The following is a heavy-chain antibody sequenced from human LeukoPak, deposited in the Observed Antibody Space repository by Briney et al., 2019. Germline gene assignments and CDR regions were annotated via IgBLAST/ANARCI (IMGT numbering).Heavy chain of an antibody. CDR3: ARDQGRDRYFGNPRAFDI. Sequence: ASVKVSCKASGYTFTSYGISWVRQAPGQGLEWMGWISAYNGNTNYAQKLQGRVTMTTDTSTSTAYMELRSLRSDDTAVYYCARDQGRDRYFGNPRAFDIWGQGTMVTVFS. V-gene: IGHV1-18*01. J-gene: IGHJ3*02. D-gene: IGHD3-9*01. CDR2: ISAYNGNT. CDR1: GYTFTSYG.